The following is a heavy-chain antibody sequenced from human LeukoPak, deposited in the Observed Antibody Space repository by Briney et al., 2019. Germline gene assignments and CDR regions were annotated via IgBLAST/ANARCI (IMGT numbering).Heavy chain of an antibody. J-gene: IGHJ4*02. D-gene: IGHD6-13*01. CDR3: ARGPRILAAGSYYFDY. CDR2: INVNGGAM. CDR1: GFSFKDYY. V-gene: IGHV3-11*01. Sequence: GGSLTLSCAASGFSFKDYYFSWIRQAPGKGLEWVSFINVNGGAMYYADFVEGRFTISRDNAKSSLYLEMNSLRVEDTAVYYCARGPRILAAGSYYFDYWGQGSLVTVSS.